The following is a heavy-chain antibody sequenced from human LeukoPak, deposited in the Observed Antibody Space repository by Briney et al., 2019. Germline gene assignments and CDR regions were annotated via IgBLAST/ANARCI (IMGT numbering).Heavy chain of an antibody. V-gene: IGHV3-13*01. CDR2: IGTAGDT. CDR3: ARGYISGWNWFDP. D-gene: IGHD6-19*01. CDR1: GFTFSNYA. Sequence: PGGSLRLSCAASGFTFSNYAMHWVRQVPGKGLEWVSAIGTAGDTYYSGSVKGRFTISRENAKNSLYLQMNSLRAGDTAVYYCARGYISGWNWFDPWGQGTLVTVSS. J-gene: IGHJ5*02.